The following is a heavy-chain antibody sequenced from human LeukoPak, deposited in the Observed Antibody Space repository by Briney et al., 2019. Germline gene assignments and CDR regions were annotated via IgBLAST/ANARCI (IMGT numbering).Heavy chain of an antibody. D-gene: IGHD6-19*01. CDR2: ISGSGGST. J-gene: IGHJ4*02. CDR1: GFTFSSYA. CDR3: AKGPGEQWLAGWKISFDY. V-gene: IGHV3-23*01. Sequence: GGSLRLSCAASGFTFSSYAMSWVRQAPGKGLEWVSAISGSGGSTYYADSVKGRFTISRDNSKNTLYLQMNSLRAEDTAVYYCAKGPGEQWLAGWKISFDYWGQGTLVTVSS.